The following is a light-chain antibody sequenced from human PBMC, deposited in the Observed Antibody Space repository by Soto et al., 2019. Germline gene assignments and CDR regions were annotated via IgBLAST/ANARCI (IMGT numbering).Light chain of an antibody. V-gene: IGKV3-15*01. J-gene: IGKJ1*01. Sequence: IEMTQSPATLSVSPGETVTLSCRASQSARIYLAWYQQKPGRTPRLLIQGASTWAPGVPARFSGSGSGTDFTLTISSLQSEDSAIYYCLQYNQWVWTFGQGTKLEI. CDR3: LQYNQWVWT. CDR1: QSARIY. CDR2: GAS.